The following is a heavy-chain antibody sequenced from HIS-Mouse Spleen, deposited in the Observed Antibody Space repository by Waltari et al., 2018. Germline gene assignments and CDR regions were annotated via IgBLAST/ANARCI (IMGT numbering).Heavy chain of an antibody. CDR2: INPNRGGI. Sequence: QVQLVQSGAEVKKPGASVKVSCKASGYTFTGYYMHWVRQAPGQGLEWMGWINPNRGGINYAQKFQGRVTMTRDTSISTAYMELSRLRSDDTAVYYCARVSSGGSDFDYWGQGTLVTVSS. CDR3: ARVSSGGSDFDY. CDR1: GYTFTGYY. V-gene: IGHV1-2*02. D-gene: IGHD3-16*01. J-gene: IGHJ4*02.